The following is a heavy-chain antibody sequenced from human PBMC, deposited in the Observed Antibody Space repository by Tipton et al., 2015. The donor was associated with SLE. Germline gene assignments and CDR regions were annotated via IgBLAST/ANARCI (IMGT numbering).Heavy chain of an antibody. J-gene: IGHJ4*02. CDR2: VYFNGNT. V-gene: IGHV4-61*01. CDR3: ARVFRHGYNYPSTRFDY. D-gene: IGHD5-24*01. CDR1: GDSINSPTYY. Sequence: LRLSCTVSGDSINSPTYYWNWIRQPPGRRLEWIGYVYFNGNTNYNPSLKSRVTMSVDTPKNQFSLKMTSVSAADTAMYYCARVFRHGYNYPSTRFDYWGQGTPVTVSS.